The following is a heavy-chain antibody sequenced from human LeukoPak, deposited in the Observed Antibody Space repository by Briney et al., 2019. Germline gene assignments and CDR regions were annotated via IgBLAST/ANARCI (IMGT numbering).Heavy chain of an antibody. Sequence: GGSLRLSCAASGFTFSSYSMNWVRQAPGKGLEWVSSISSSSSYIYYADSVKGRFTISRDNAKNSLYLQMNSLRAEDTAVYYCARYYDFWSGYYIYYYGMDVWGQGTTVTVSS. D-gene: IGHD3-3*01. V-gene: IGHV3-21*01. CDR2: ISSSSSYI. J-gene: IGHJ6*02. CDR1: GFTFSSYS. CDR3: ARYYDFWSGYYIYYYGMDV.